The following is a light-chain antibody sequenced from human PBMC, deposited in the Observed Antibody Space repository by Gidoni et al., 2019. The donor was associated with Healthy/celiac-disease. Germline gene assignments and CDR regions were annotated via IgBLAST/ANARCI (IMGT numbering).Light chain of an antibody. CDR1: QSISSY. J-gene: IGKJ1*01. Sequence: DIQMTQSPSSLSASVGDRVTITCRASQSISSYLNWYQQKQGKAPKHLIYAASSLQSGVPSRFSGSGSGTDLTLTISSLQPEDFATYYCQQSYSTPPTFXYXTKVXIK. V-gene: IGKV1-39*01. CDR2: AAS. CDR3: QQSYSTPPT.